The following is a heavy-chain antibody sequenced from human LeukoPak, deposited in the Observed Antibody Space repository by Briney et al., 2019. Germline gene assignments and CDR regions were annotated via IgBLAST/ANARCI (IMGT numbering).Heavy chain of an antibody. V-gene: IGHV3-7*04. CDR3: ATDLYY. J-gene: IGHJ4*02. CDR2: IKQDGSER. Sequence: GGSLRLSCVASGFNFGGYWMGWVRQAPGKGLEWVANIKQDGSERSYVDSVKGRSTISRDNAKNLLYLQMNSLRAEDTAVYYCATDLYYWGQGTLVTVSS. D-gene: IGHD2-15*01. CDR1: GFNFGGYW.